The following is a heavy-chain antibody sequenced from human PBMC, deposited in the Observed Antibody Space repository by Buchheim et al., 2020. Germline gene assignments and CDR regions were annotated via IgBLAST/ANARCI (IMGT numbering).Heavy chain of an antibody. J-gene: IGHJ6*02. D-gene: IGHD4-23*01. V-gene: IGHV3-30*04. Sequence: QVQLVESGGGVVQPGRSLRLSCAASGFTFSSYAMHWVRQAPGKGLEWVAVISYDGSNKYYADSVTGRFTISRDNSKNTLYLQMNSLRAEDTAVYYCARGVGDGSNYYYYGMDVWGQGTT. CDR1: GFTFSSYA. CDR3: ARGVGDGSNYYYYGMDV. CDR2: ISYDGSNK.